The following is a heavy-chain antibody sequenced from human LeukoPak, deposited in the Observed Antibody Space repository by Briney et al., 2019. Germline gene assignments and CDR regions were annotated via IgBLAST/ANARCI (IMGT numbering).Heavy chain of an antibody. Sequence: GGSLRLSCAASGFTFSSYSMYWVRKAPGKGLEWVSSISSSSSYIYYAGSVKGRFTISRDNAKNSLYLQMNSLRAEDTAVYYCARDPITIFGVVDYWGQGTLVTVSS. D-gene: IGHD3-3*01. J-gene: IGHJ4*02. CDR2: ISSSSSYI. V-gene: IGHV3-21*01. CDR3: ARDPITIFGVVDY. CDR1: GFTFSSYS.